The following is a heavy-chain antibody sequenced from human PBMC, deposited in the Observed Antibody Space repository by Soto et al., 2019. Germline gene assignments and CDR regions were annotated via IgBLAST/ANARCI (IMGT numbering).Heavy chain of an antibody. D-gene: IGHD2-15*01. CDR3: ARERFVAATQSFGI. Sequence: SVKVSCKASGGTFSSYTISWVRQAPGQGLEWMGRIIPILGIANYAQRFQGRVTITADKSTSTAYMELSSLRSEDTAVYYCARERFVAATQSFGIWGQWTMVTVS. J-gene: IGHJ3*02. V-gene: IGHV1-69*04. CDR1: GGTFSSYT. CDR2: IIPILGIA.